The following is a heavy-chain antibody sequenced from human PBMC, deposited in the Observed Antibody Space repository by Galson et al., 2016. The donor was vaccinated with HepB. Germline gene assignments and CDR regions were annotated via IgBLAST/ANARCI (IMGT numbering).Heavy chain of an antibody. CDR2: VYYSGST. V-gene: IGHV4-59*01. D-gene: IGHD2/OR15-2a*01. CDR3: ARTSVIISLFDY. J-gene: IGHJ4*02. CDR1: GGSISGYY. Sequence: SETLSLTCTVSGGSISGYYWSWIRQPPGKGLEWIGYVYYSGSTNFNPSLKSRVTISVDTSKNQFSLKLSSVTAADTAVYYCARTSVIISLFDYWGQGILVTVSS.